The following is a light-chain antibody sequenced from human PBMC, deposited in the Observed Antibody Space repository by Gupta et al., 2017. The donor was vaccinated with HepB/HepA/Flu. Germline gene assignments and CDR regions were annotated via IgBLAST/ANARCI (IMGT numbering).Light chain of an antibody. J-gene: IGLJ2*01. CDR1: NIGTKG. CDR2: NDS. Sequence: YVLTQPPSVPVSPAKTASITCGGNNIGTKGVHWYQQMPGEAPVMVIYNDSDRPSGIPERFSGSNSWSTATLTISRVEAGDDAEDYCQVWDNSDVSAVFGGGTKLTVL. V-gene: IGLV3-21*04. CDR3: QVWDNSDVSAV.